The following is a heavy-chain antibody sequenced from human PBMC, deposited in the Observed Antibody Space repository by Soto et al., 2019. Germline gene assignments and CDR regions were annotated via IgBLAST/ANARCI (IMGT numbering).Heavy chain of an antibody. J-gene: IGHJ5*02. V-gene: IGHV3-11*06. CDR2: ISSSSSYT. D-gene: IGHD6-6*01. Sequence: SLRLSCAASGFTFSDYYMSWIRQAPGKGLEWVSYISSSSSYTNYADSVKGRFTISRDNAKNSLYLQMNSLRAEDTAVYYCAASIAARLGWFDPWGQGTLVTVSS. CDR1: GFTFSDYY. CDR3: AASIAARLGWFDP.